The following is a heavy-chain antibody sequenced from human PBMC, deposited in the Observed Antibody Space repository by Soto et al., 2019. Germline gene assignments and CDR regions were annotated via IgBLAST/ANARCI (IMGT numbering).Heavy chain of an antibody. Sequence: GSLRLSCAASGFTFSTYGMSWVRQAPGKGLEWVSAISGSGGSTYYADSVKGRFTISRDNSKNTLYLQMNSLRAEDTAVYYCAKGVGSGWYFHWFAPWGQGTLVTVSS. J-gene: IGHJ5*02. CDR2: ISGSGGST. V-gene: IGHV3-23*01. D-gene: IGHD6-19*01. CDR1: GFTFSTYG. CDR3: AKGVGSGWYFHWFAP.